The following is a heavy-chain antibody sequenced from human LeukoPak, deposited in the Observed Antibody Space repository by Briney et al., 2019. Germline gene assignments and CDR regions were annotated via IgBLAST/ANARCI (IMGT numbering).Heavy chain of an antibody. Sequence: ASVKVSCKASGYTFTGYYMHWVRQAPGQGLEWMGWINPNSGGTNYAQKFQGRVTMTRDTSISTAYMELSRLRSDDTAVYYCASLLAYCGGDCSENDYWGQGTLVTVSS. CDR2: INPNSGGT. V-gene: IGHV1-2*02. CDR3: ASLLAYCGGDCSENDY. J-gene: IGHJ4*02. D-gene: IGHD2-21*02. CDR1: GYTFTGYY.